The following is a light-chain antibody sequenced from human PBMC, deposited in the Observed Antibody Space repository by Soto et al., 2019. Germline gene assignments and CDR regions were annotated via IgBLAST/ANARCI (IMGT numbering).Light chain of an antibody. CDR1: QSISKF. Sequence: DFELTQSPSSLSAFVVYRVSISCRASQSISKFLSWYQQRPGTAPKLLIYDASSLESGVPSRFSGSGSGTEFTLTISRLQTDDFATYYCQQYNSYYSFSQGTKVDIK. CDR2: DAS. J-gene: IGKJ1*01. V-gene: IGKV1-5*01. CDR3: QQYNSYYS.